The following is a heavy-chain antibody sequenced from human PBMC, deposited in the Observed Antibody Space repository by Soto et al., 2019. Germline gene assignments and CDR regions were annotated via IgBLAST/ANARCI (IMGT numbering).Heavy chain of an antibody. CDR3: AGCGSGYTWFNEF. V-gene: IGHV1-69*01. Sequence: QEQLVQSGAEVKKPGSSVKVSCKASGGLFSSYPISWVRQVPGQGLEWMGGIIPVFQTAYYTQRFQGRVTIAADESTNTADMELSSLRSEATAIYYCAGCGSGYTWFNEFWGQGTLVTVSS. D-gene: IGHD3-22*01. J-gene: IGHJ4*02. CDR1: GGLFSSYP. CDR2: IIPVFQTA.